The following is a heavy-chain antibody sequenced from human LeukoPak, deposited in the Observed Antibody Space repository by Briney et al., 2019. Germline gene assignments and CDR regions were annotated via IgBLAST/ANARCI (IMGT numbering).Heavy chain of an antibody. D-gene: IGHD2-2*01. Sequence: SETLSLTCTVSGYSISSGYYWGWIRQPPGKGLEWIGSIYHSGSTYYNPSLKSRVTISVDTSKNQFSLKLSSVTAADTAVYYCARTAHCSSTTCFHYFDYWGQGTLVTVSS. CDR3: ARTAHCSSTTCFHYFDY. V-gene: IGHV4-38-2*02. CDR1: GYSISSGYY. J-gene: IGHJ4*02. CDR2: IYHSGST.